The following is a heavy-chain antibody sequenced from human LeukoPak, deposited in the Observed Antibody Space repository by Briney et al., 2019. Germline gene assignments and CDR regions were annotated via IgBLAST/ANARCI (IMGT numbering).Heavy chain of an antibody. CDR1: GFTFSSYG. V-gene: IGHV3-33*01. D-gene: IGHD5-12*01. CDR3: ARDSGYEDLGFDP. CDR2: IWYDGSNK. Sequence: PGRSLRLSCAASGFTFSSYGMHWVRRAPGKGLEWVAVIWYDGSNKYYADSVKGRFTISRDNSKNTLYLQMNSLRAEDTAVYYCARDSGYEDLGFDPWGQGTLSPSPQ. J-gene: IGHJ5*02.